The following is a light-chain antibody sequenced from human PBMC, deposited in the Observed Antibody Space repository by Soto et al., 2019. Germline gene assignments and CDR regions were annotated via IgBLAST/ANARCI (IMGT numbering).Light chain of an antibody. V-gene: IGKV1-39*01. CDR1: QSITTY. CDR3: QQTYITPRT. J-gene: IGKJ2*01. Sequence: DVQMTQSPSSLSASVGDRVTITCRASQSITTYLNWYQHRPGKPPKLLIYETSTLPSGVSSRFSGSGSGTEFTLTISSLQPEDFATYYCQQTYITPRTFGQGTKPEIK. CDR2: ETS.